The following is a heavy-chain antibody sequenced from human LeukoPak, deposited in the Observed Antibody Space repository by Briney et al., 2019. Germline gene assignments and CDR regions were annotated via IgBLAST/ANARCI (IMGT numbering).Heavy chain of an antibody. CDR2: ISSSSSTI. CDR1: GFTFSSYS. Sequence: GGSLRLSCAASGFTFSSYSMNWVRQAPGKGLEWVSYISSSSSTIYYADSVKGRFTISRDNAKNSLYLQVNSLRAEDTAVYYCARGGDYTGDYWGQGTLVTVSS. D-gene: IGHD4-17*01. CDR3: ARGGDYTGDY. V-gene: IGHV3-48*01. J-gene: IGHJ4*02.